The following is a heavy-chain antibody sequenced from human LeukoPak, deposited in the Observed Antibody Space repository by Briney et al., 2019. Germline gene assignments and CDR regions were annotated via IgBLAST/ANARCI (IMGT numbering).Heavy chain of an antibody. D-gene: IGHD2-2*02. V-gene: IGHV1-69*13. CDR3: ARDDLGYQLLYDYYYYGMDV. J-gene: IGHJ6*02. Sequence: SVKVSCKASGGTFSSYAISWVRQAPGQGLEWMGGIIPIFGTANYAQKLQGRVTITADESTSTAYMELSSLRSEDTAVYYCARDDLGYQLLYDYYYYGMDVWGQGTTVTVSS. CDR1: GGTFSSYA. CDR2: IIPIFGTA.